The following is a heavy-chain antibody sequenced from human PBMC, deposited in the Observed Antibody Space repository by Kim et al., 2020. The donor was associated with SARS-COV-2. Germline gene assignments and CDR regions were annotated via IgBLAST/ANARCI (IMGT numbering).Heavy chain of an antibody. Sequence: SETLSLTCTVSGGSISSSSYYWGWIRQPPGKGLEWIGSIYYSGSTYYNPSLKSRVTISVDTSKNQFSLKLSSVTAADTAVYYCAATYYYDSSGPSDYWGQGTLVTVSS. V-gene: IGHV4-39*01. CDR1: GGSISSSSYY. CDR2: IYYSGST. CDR3: AATYYYDSSGPSDY. D-gene: IGHD3-22*01. J-gene: IGHJ4*02.